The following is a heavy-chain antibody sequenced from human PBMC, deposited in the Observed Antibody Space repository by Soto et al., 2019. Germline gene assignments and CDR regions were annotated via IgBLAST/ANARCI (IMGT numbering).Heavy chain of an antibody. CDR3: ARTYYDFWSGYWRWFDP. V-gene: IGHV4-30-4*02. Sequence: SETLSLTCTVSGGSISSGDYYWSWIRQPPGKDLKWVGYIYYSGNTNYNPSLKNRVTISVDTSKNQFSLKLSSVTAADTAVYFCARTYYDFWSGYWRWFDPWGQGTLVTVSS. CDR2: IYYSGNT. J-gene: IGHJ5*02. CDR1: GGSISSGDYY. D-gene: IGHD3-3*01.